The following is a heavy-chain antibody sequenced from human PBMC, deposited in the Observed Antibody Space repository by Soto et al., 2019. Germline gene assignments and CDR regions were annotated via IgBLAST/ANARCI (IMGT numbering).Heavy chain of an antibody. CDR1: GGSFSVYY. J-gene: IGHJ6*02. CDR2: FNPSGST. D-gene: IGHD4-4*01. V-gene: IGHV4-34*01. Sequence: EPLSLPCAVYGGSFSVYYWGGIRHPPGKEREWIGEFNPSGSTNYTPSLKSRVTISVDTSKNQFSLYLSSVTAADTAVYSCATGGRGTVAQNYYYYGMDVWGQGTTVTVSS. CDR3: ATGGRGTVAQNYYYYGMDV.